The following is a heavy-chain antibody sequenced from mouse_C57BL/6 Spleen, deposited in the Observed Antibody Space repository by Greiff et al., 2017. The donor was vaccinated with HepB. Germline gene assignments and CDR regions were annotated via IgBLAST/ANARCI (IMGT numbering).Heavy chain of an antibody. V-gene: IGHV5-4*01. Sequence: VQLKESGGGLVKPGGSLKLSCAASGFTFSSYAMSWVRQTPEKRLEWVATISDGGSYTYYPDNVKGRFTISRDNAKNNLYLQMSHLKSEDTAMYYCAREGSYYYGSYWYFDVWGTGTTVTVSS. D-gene: IGHD1-1*01. CDR1: GFTFSSYA. J-gene: IGHJ1*03. CDR2: ISDGGSYT. CDR3: AREGSYYYGSYWYFDV.